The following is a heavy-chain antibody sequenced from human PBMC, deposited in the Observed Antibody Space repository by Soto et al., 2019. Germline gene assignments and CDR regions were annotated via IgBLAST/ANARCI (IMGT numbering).Heavy chain of an antibody. CDR1: GYTFTSYG. J-gene: IGHJ3*02. CDR2: ISAYNGNT. Sequence: ASVKVSCKASGYTFTSYGISWVRQAPGQGLEWMGWISAYNGNTNYAQKLQGRVTMTTDTSTSTAYMELRSLRSDDTAVYYCARGERNWNYDDAFDIWGQGTMVTVSS. CDR3: ARGERNWNYDDAFDI. V-gene: IGHV1-18*01. D-gene: IGHD1-7*01.